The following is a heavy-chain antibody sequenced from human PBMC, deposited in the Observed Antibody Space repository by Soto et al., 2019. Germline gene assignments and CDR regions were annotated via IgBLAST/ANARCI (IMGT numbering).Heavy chain of an antibody. V-gene: IGHV4-34*01. D-gene: IGHD2-2*03. J-gene: IGHJ5*02. CDR2: INHRGST. CDR3: ARDGFCTSNTCRIGNWLDP. CDR1: GGSFSGYY. Sequence: SETLSLTCAVSGGSFSGYYWTWIRRPPGKGLEWIGNINHRGSTNYNPSLESRVTISVDTSKNQFSLKLSSVTAADTAVYYCARDGFCTSNTCRIGNWLDPWGQGTMVTVYS.